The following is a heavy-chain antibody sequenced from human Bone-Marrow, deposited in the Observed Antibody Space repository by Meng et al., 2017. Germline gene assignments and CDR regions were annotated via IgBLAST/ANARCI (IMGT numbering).Heavy chain of an antibody. V-gene: IGHV3-33*01. J-gene: IGHJ3*02. Sequence: GESLKISCAASGFTFSSYGMHWVRQAPGKGLEWVAVIWYDGSNKYYADSVKGRFTISRGNSKNTLYLQMNSLRAEDTAVYYCARGFTFGGVIVVSPGGEAFDIWGQGTMVTVSS. CDR2: IWYDGSNK. D-gene: IGHD3-16*02. CDR1: GFTFSSYG. CDR3: ARGFTFGGVIVVSPGGEAFDI.